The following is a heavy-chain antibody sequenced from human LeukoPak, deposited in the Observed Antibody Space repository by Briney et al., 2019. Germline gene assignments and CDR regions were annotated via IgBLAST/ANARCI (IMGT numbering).Heavy chain of an antibody. CDR3: ARVSAMGDFDC. D-gene: IGHD1-26*01. J-gene: IGHJ4*02. CDR1: GFSFSSYS. Sequence: PGGSLRLSCAASGFSFSSYSMNWVRQAPGKGLEWVSYISTSSSTIYYADSMRGRFTISRDNAKNSLYLQMNSLRVEDTADYFCARVSAMGDFDCWGQGTLVSVSS. CDR2: ISTSSSTI. V-gene: IGHV3-48*01.